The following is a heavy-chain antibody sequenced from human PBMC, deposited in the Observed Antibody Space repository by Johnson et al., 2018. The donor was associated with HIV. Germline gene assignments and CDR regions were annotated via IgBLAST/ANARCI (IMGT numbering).Heavy chain of an antibody. Sequence: QVQLVESGGGVVQPGGSLRLSCAASGFTFADYGMHWVRKPPGKGLEWVAFIAHDESITHYADPVKGRFTISRDNSKNTLYLQMNSLRAEDTAVYYCAREGSYYDSSGYLPLDAFDIWGQGTMVTVSS. CDR1: GFTFADYG. D-gene: IGHD3-22*01. CDR2: IAHDESIT. V-gene: IGHV3-33*05. J-gene: IGHJ3*02. CDR3: AREGSYYDSSGYLPLDAFDI.